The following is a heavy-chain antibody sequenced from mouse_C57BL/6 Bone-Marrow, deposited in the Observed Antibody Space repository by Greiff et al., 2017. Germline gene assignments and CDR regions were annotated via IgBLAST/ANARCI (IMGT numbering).Heavy chain of an antibody. V-gene: IGHV5-6*01. J-gene: IGHJ2*01. CDR3: ARRSRYLYYFDY. Sequence: EVQLVESGGDLVKPGGSLKLSCAASGFTFSSYGMSWVRQTPDKRLEWVATISSGGSYTYYPDSVKGRFTISRANAKNTLYLQMSSLKSEDTAMYYCARRSRYLYYFDYWGQGTTLTVSS. CDR1: GFTFSSYG. D-gene: IGHD5-1*01. CDR2: ISSGGSYT.